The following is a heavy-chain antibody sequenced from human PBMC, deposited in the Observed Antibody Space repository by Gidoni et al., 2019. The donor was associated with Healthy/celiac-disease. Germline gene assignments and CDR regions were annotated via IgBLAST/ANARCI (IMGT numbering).Heavy chain of an antibody. V-gene: IGHV4-34*01. CDR3: ARGRIGSSWYYYYYGMDV. CDR1: GGSFSAYY. J-gene: IGHJ6*02. CDR2: INHSGST. Sequence: QVQLQQWGAGLFKPSETLSLTCAVYGGSFSAYYWSWIRQPPGKGLEWIGEINHSGSTNYNPSLKSRVTISVDTSKNQFSLKLSSVTAADTAVYYCARGRIGSSWYYYYYGMDVWGQGTTVTVSS. D-gene: IGHD6-13*01.